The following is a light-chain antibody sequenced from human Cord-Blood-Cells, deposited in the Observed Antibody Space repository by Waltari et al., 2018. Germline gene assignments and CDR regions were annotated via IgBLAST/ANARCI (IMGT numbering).Light chain of an antibody. Sequence: PGERATLSCRASQSVSSYLAWYQQKTGQAPRLLIYDASNRATGIPARFSGSGSGTDFTLTISSLEPEDFAVYYCQQRSNWPPWTFGQGTKVEIK. CDR3: QQRSNWPPWT. CDR2: DAS. V-gene: IGKV3-11*01. J-gene: IGKJ1*01. CDR1: QSVSSY.